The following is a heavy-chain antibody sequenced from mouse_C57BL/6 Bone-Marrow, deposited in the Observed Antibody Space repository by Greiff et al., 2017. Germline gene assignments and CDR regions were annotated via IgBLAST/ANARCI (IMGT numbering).Heavy chain of an antibody. J-gene: IGHJ1*03. V-gene: IGHV1-80*01. D-gene: IGHD1-1*01. CDR3: ARGGYGSSDWYFDV. CDR1: GYAFSSYW. Sequence: VQGVESGAELVKPGASVKISCKASGYAFSSYWMNWVKQRPGKGLEWIGQIYPGDGDTNYNGKFKGKATLTADKSSSTAYMQLSSLTSEDSAVYFCARGGYGSSDWYFDVWGTGTTVTVSS. CDR2: IYPGDGDT.